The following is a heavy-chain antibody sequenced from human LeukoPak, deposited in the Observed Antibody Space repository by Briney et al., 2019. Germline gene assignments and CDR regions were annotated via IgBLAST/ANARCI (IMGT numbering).Heavy chain of an antibody. Sequence: ASVKVSCKASGYSFADYYMHWVRQAPGQGLEWMGWINPNSGGTNYAQKFQGRVTMTRDTSISTAYMELSRLRSDDTAVYYCARTPPQRWFDPWGQGTLVTVSS. CDR1: GYSFADYY. CDR2: INPNSGGT. J-gene: IGHJ5*02. V-gene: IGHV1-2*02. CDR3: ARTPPQRWFDP.